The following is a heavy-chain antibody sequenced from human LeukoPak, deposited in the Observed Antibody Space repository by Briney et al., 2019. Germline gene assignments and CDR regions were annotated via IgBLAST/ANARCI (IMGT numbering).Heavy chain of an antibody. D-gene: IGHD3-22*01. CDR2: ISSSSSYI. V-gene: IGHV3-21*01. Sequence: GGSLRLSCAASGFTFTNYWMHWVRQAPGKGLEWVSSISSSSSYIYYADSVKGRFTISRDNAKNSLYLQMNSLRAEDTAVYYCARDGQIITGLDYWGQGTLVTVSS. CDR3: ARDGQIITGLDY. CDR1: GFTFTNYW. J-gene: IGHJ4*02.